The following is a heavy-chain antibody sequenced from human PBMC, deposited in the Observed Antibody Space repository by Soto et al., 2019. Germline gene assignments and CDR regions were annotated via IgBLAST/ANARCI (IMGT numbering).Heavy chain of an antibody. D-gene: IGHD3-10*01. CDR2: IYSGGST. J-gene: IGHJ6*04. Sequence: GGSLRLSCAASGFTVSSNYMSWVRQAPGKGLEWVSVIYSGGSTYYADSVKGRFTISRDNSKNTLYLQMDSLRAEDTAVYYCARDAYYFGSGSLSPDLDVWGKGTTVTVSS. V-gene: IGHV3-66*01. CDR1: GFTVSSNY. CDR3: ARDAYYFGSGSLSPDLDV.